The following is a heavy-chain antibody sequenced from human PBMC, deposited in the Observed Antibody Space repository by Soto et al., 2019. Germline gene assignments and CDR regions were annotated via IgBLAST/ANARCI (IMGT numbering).Heavy chain of an antibody. D-gene: IGHD6-19*01. CDR2: TSAYNGNT. CDR3: ARDRGVAPPVAGNTHYYYYMDV. J-gene: IGHJ6*03. Sequence: QDQLVQSGVEVKKPGASVKVSCKASGYSFTNYGITWVRKAPGQGFGWMGWTSAYNGNTNNAQKFQGRVTLTTDASTSTAYLELRSLRSDDTAVYYCARDRGVAPPVAGNTHYYYYMDVWGKGTTVTVSS. CDR1: GYSFTNYG. V-gene: IGHV1-18*01.